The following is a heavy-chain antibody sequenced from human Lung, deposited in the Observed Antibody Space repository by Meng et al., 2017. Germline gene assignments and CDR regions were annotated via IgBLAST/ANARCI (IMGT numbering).Heavy chain of an antibody. D-gene: IGHD4-11*01. V-gene: IGHV4-34*01. CDR1: GGSFSDYY. J-gene: IGHJ4*02. CDR2: INHSGST. Sequence: VQLRQWGAGLLKPSETLSLTCVVSGGSFSDYYWSWIRQPPGKGLGWIGEINHSGSTNYNPSLESRATISVDTSQNNLSLKLSSVTAADSAVYYCARGPTTMAHDFDYWGQGTLVTVSS. CDR3: ARGPTTMAHDFDY.